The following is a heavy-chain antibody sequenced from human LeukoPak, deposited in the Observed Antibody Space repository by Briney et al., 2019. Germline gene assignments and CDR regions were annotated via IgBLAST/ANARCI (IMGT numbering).Heavy chain of an antibody. Sequence: GGSLRLSCAASGFAVGSNYMSWVRQAPGRGLEWVSIIYSGGNTYYADSVKGRFTTSRDSSKNTLFLQMNTLRAEDSAIYYCARYCSGGSCYDWGQGTLVTVSS. CDR2: IYSGGNT. J-gene: IGHJ4*02. CDR3: ARYCSGGSCYD. V-gene: IGHV3-66*01. CDR1: GFAVGSNY. D-gene: IGHD2-15*01.